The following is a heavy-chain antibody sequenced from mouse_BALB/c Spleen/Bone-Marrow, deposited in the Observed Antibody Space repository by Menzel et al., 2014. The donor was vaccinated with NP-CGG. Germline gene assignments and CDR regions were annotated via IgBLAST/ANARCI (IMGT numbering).Heavy chain of an antibody. CDR1: GFTFSNYG. V-gene: IGHV5-6-3*01. CDR3: AKDQEAFDY. J-gene: IGHJ2*01. CDR2: INSNGGIT. Sequence: EVKVVESGGGLVQPGGSLKLSCAASGFTFSNYGMSWVRPTPDKRLELVATINSNGGITYYPDSVKGRFTISRDNAKNTLYLQMSSLKSEDTAMYYCAKDQEAFDYWGQGTTLTVSS. D-gene: IGHD3-2*02.